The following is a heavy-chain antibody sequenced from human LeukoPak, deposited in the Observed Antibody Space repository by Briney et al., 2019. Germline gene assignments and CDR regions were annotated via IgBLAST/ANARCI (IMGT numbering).Heavy chain of an antibody. J-gene: IGHJ4*02. D-gene: IGHD5-24*01. CDR3: ARGTMATITEYYFDY. CDR2: IYYSGST. Sequence: SETLSFTCTVSGGSISSSSYYWGWIRQPPGKGLEWIGSIYYSGSTYYNPSLKSRVTISVDTSKNQFSLKLSSVTAADTAVYYCARGTMATITEYYFDYWGQGTLVTVSS. CDR1: GGSISSSSYY. V-gene: IGHV4-39*07.